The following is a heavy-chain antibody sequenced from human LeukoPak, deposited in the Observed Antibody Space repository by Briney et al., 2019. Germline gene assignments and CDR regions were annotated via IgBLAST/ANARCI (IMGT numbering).Heavy chain of an antibody. J-gene: IGHJ4*02. CDR2: FDPEDGET. V-gene: IGHV1-24*01. CDR1: GYTLTELS. Sequence: ASVKVSCKVSGYTLTELSMHWVRQAPGKGLEWMGGFDPEDGETIYAQKFQGRGTMTRDMSTSTVYLELSSLRSEDTAVYYCARYGHSPYFANGGQGTLVTVSS. CDR3: ARYGHSPYFAN. D-gene: IGHD4-17*01.